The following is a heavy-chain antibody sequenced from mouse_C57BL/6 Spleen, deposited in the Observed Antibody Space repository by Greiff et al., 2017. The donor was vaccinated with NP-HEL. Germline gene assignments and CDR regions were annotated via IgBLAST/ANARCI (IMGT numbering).Heavy chain of an antibody. Sequence: QVQLQQPGAELVKPGASVKLSCKASGYTFTSYWMHWVKQRPGQGLEWIGMIHPNSGSTNYNEKFKSKATLTVDKSSSTAYMQLSSLTSEDSAVYYCASPYYGITTTFAYWGQGTLVTVSA. J-gene: IGHJ3*01. CDR1: GYTFTSYW. CDR3: ASPYYGITTTFAY. V-gene: IGHV1-64*01. D-gene: IGHD2-10*01. CDR2: IHPNSGST.